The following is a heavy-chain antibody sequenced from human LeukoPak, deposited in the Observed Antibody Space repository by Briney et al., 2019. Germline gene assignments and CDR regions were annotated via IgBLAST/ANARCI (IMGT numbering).Heavy chain of an antibody. J-gene: IGHJ4*02. CDR3: AKDARSGWNLDY. V-gene: IGHV3-23*01. D-gene: IGHD6-19*01. CDR1: GFTXXXSA. CDR2: ITASGGST. Sequence: RXSCXXXGFTXXXSAMSWVRQAPGKGLEWVSAITASGGSTYYADSVKGRFTISRDNSKNTLYLQMNSLRAEDTAVYYCAKDARSGWNLDYWGQGTLVTVSS.